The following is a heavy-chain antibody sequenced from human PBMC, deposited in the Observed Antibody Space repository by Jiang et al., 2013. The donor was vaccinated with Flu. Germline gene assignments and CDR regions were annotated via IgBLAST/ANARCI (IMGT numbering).Heavy chain of an antibody. D-gene: IGHD4-17*01. CDR2: IIPILGIA. CDR3: ARGGRRDYGDYFDY. Sequence: SGAEVKKPGSSVKVSCKASGGTFSSYTISWVRQAPGQGLEWVGRIIPILGIANYAQKFQGRVTITADKSTSTAYMELSSLRSEDTAVYYCARGGRRDYGDYFDYWGQGTLVTVSS. V-gene: IGHV1-69*04. J-gene: IGHJ4*02. CDR1: GGTFSSYT.